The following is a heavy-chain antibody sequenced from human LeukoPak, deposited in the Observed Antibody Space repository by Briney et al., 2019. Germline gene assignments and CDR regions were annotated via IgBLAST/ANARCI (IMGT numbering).Heavy chain of an antibody. J-gene: IGHJ3*02. Sequence: GGSLRLSCAASGFTFSNSDMSWVRQAPGKGLEWVAVISYDGSNKYYADSVKGRFTISRDNSKNTLYLQMNSLRAEDTAVYYCAKAVYYYDSRGAFDIWGQGTMVTVSS. CDR3: AKAVYYYDSRGAFDI. CDR1: GFTFSNSD. V-gene: IGHV3-30*18. D-gene: IGHD3-22*01. CDR2: ISYDGSNK.